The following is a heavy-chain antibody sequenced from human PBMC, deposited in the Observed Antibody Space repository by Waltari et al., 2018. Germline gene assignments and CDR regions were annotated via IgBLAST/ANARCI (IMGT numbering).Heavy chain of an antibody. CDR2: IYSSGST. CDR3: AREGGGGFLEWFFDY. CDR1: GGSISSHY. Sequence: QVQLQESGPGLVKPSETLSLTCTVSGGSISSHYWSWIRQPPGKGLEWIGYIYSSGSTNYNPSRKSRVTISVDTSKNQFSLKLSSGTAADTAVYYCAREGGGGFLEWFFDYWGQGTLVTVSS. J-gene: IGHJ4*02. D-gene: IGHD3-3*01. V-gene: IGHV4-59*11.